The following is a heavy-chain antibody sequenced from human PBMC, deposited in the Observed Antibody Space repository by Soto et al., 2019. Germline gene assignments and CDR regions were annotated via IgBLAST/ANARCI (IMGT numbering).Heavy chain of an antibody. Sequence: SVKVSCKASGGTFSSCAISWVRQAPGQGLEWMGGIIPIFGTANYAQKFQGRVTITADESTSTTYMELSSLRSEDTAVYYCARTPSYDILTGYYNGYYYYGVDVWGQGTTVTVSS. CDR1: GGTFSSCA. V-gene: IGHV1-69*13. J-gene: IGHJ6*02. CDR2: IIPIFGTA. CDR3: ARTPSYDILTGYYNGYYYYGVDV. D-gene: IGHD3-9*01.